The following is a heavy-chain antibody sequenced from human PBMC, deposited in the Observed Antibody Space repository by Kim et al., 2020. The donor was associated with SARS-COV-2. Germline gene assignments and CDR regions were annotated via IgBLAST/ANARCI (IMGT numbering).Heavy chain of an antibody. Sequence: GGSLRLSCEASGFSFSSYIMNWVRQAPGKGLEWVSSISASSTYKHYAGSVKGRFTISRDSAKNSVFLQMNSLRPEDTAVYYCARGPVCPNGVCKWKGLDRGGQGSPVTVSA. D-gene: IGHD2-8*01. CDR2: ISASSTYK. CDR3: ARGPVCPNGVCKWKGLDR. CDR1: GFSFSSYI. J-gene: IGHJ4*02. V-gene: IGHV3-21*01.